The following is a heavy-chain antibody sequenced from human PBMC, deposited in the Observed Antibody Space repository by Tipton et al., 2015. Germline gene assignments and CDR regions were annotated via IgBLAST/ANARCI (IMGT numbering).Heavy chain of an antibody. V-gene: IGHV4-61*02. J-gene: IGHJ4*02. D-gene: IGHD5-24*01. CDR1: GGSISSGDYY. Sequence: TLSLTCTVSGGSISSGDYYWNWVRQPAGKGLEWIGRFYSSGSTNYNPSLKSRATLSVDTSKNQFSLKLSSVTAADTAVYYCARDGYNSNYFDYWGQGTLVTVSS. CDR2: FYSSGST. CDR3: ARDGYNSNYFDY.